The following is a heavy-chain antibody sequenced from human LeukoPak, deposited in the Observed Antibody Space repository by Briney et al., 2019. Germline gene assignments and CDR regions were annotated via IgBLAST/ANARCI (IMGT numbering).Heavy chain of an antibody. CDR3: AKDAYQLLAFTPVRGLDY. J-gene: IGHJ4*02. CDR2: IRGDGATR. D-gene: IGHD2-2*01. CDR1: GFTFNTYA. V-gene: IGHV3-23*01. Sequence: GGSLRLSCAASGFTFNTYAMTWVRQAPGKGLEWVSAIRGDGATRFYADSVKGRFTVSRDNSKNTVYLQMNSLRAEDTAVYYCAKDAYQLLAFTPVRGLDYWGQGTLVTVSS.